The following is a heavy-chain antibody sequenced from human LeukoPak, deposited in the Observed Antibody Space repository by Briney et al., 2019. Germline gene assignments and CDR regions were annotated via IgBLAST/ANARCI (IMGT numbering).Heavy chain of an antibody. D-gene: IGHD3-10*01. V-gene: IGHV3-30*18. J-gene: IGHJ4*02. Sequence: GTSVRLSCAASTYTFSSYAMHWARQAPGKGLEWVAFISYDGSSRYYADSVKGRFTISRDDSKNTLYLQMNSLRADDTAVYYCAQWAAVRGVITPLDYWGWGTLVTVSS. CDR1: TYTFSSYA. CDR3: AQWAAVRGVITPLDY. CDR2: ISYDGSSR.